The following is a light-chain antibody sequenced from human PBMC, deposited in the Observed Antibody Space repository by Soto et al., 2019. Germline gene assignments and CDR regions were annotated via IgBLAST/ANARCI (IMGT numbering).Light chain of an antibody. Sequence: DIQMTQSPSSLSASVGDRVTITCRASQSISSYLNWYQQKPGKAPKLLIYAASSLQSGVPSRFSGSGSGTDFTLTISSLQPEDFATYYCQQLNAYPRTFGRGTKVE. CDR3: QQLNAYPRT. CDR2: AAS. CDR1: QSISSY. J-gene: IGKJ1*01. V-gene: IGKV1-39*01.